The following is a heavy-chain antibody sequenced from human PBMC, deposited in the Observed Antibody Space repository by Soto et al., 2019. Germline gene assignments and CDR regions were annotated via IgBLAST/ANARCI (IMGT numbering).Heavy chain of an antibody. J-gene: IGHJ3*02. Sequence: EVQLVQSGVEVKTPGESLKISCKGSGYNFPTYWIGWVRQMPGKGLEWMGIIYPGDSDTRYSPSFQGQVTISADKSISTAYLQWSSLKASDIAMYYCARHVSGSGLRSACDIWGQGTMVIVSS. D-gene: IGHD6-19*01. CDR3: ARHVSGSGLRSACDI. CDR2: IYPGDSDT. CDR1: GYNFPTYW. V-gene: IGHV5-51*01.